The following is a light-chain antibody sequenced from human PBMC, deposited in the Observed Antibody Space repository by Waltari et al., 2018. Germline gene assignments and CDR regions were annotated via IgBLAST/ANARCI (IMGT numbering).Light chain of an antibody. CDR2: EDS. CDR3: FSTDSTAAHRV. Sequence: SYELTQPPSVSVSPGQTARISCSGDALPTNYHHWYQQKSGQAPVLVIYEDSKRPSGIPERFSGSSSGTVATLTVSGAQVEDEADYYCFSTDSTAAHRVFGGGTKLTVL. CDR1: ALPTNY. J-gene: IGLJ3*02. V-gene: IGLV3-10*01.